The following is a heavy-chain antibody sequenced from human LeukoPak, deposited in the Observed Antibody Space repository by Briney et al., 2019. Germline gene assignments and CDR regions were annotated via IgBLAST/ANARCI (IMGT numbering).Heavy chain of an antibody. CDR2: ISHDGSNK. V-gene: IGHV3-30*03. CDR3: ATASQYYYDNSGYYQAY. Sequence: GGFLRLSCAASGFTFSSYGMHWVRQAPGKGLEWVAVISHDGSNKYYADSVKGRFTISRDNSKNTLYLQMNSLRAEDTAVYYCATASQYYYDNSGYYQAYWGQGTLVTVSS. CDR1: GFTFSSYG. J-gene: IGHJ4*02. D-gene: IGHD3-22*01.